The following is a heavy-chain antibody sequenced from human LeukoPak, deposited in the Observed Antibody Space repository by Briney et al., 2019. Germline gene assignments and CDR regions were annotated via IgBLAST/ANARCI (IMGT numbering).Heavy chain of an antibody. Sequence: SETLSLTCTVSGGSISSSSYYWGWIRQPPGKGLEWIGSIYYSGSTYYNPSLKSRVTISVDTSKNPFSLKLSSVTAADTAVYYCASRRGLRFLEWLGNWFDPWGQGTLVTVSS. CDR3: ASRRGLRFLEWLGNWFDP. CDR1: GGSISSSSYY. V-gene: IGHV4-39*01. J-gene: IGHJ5*02. CDR2: IYYSGST. D-gene: IGHD3-3*01.